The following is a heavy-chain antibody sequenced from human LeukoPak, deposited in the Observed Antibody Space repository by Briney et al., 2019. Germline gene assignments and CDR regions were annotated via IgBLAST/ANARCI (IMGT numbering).Heavy chain of an antibody. D-gene: IGHD1-26*01. J-gene: IGHJ3*02. Sequence: GESLKISCKGSGYSFTSYWIGWVRQMPGKGLEWMGIIYPGDSDTRYSPSFQGQVTISVDKFISTAYLQWSSLKASDTAMYYCARQKEWELPADAFDIWGQGTMVTASS. CDR2: IYPGDSDT. CDR3: ARQKEWELPADAFDI. CDR1: GYSFTSYW. V-gene: IGHV5-51*01.